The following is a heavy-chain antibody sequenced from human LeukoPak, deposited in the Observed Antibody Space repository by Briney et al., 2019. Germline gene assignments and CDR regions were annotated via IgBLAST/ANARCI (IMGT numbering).Heavy chain of an antibody. CDR2: IYSGGST. Sequence: GGSLRLSCAASGFTVSSNYMSWVRQAPGKGLEWVSVIYSGGSTYYADSVKGRFTISRDNSKNTLYLQMNSLRAEDTAVYYCAMTYDILTGYSPTTFDYWGQGTLVTVSS. D-gene: IGHD3-9*01. CDR1: GFTVSSNY. V-gene: IGHV3-66*01. CDR3: AMTYDILTGYSPTTFDY. J-gene: IGHJ4*02.